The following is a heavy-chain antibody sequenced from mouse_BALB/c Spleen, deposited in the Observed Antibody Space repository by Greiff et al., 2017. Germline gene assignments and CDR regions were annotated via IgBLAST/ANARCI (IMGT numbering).Heavy chain of an antibody. D-gene: IGHD2-3*01. CDR1: GYSFTSYY. Sequence: QVHVKQSGPELVKPGASVKISCKASGYSFTSYYIHWVKQRPGQGLEWIGWIFPGSGNTKYNEKFKGKATLTADTSSSTAYMQLSSLTSEDSAVYFCARGDDGHFDYWGQGTTLTVSS. J-gene: IGHJ2*01. CDR3: ARGDDGHFDY. V-gene: IGHV1-66*01. CDR2: IFPGSGNT.